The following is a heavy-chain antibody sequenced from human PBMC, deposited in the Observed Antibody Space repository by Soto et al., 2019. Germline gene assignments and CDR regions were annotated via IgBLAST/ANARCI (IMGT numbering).Heavy chain of an antibody. CDR1: GYTFTSYD. CDR3: AESAGGYSYGSKGRYGMDV. Sequence: GASVKVSCKASGYTFTSYDINWVRQATGQGLEWMGWMNPNSGNTGYAQKFQGRVTMTRNTSISTAYMELSSLRSEDTAVYYCAESAGGYSYGSKGRYGMDVWGQGTTVTVSS. D-gene: IGHD5-18*01. J-gene: IGHJ6*02. V-gene: IGHV1-8*01. CDR2: MNPNSGNT.